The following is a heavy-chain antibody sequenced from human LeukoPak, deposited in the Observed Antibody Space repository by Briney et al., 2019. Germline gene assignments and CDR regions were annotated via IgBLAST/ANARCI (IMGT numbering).Heavy chain of an antibody. J-gene: IGHJ5*01. CDR2: IYTSGTA. D-gene: IGHD3-10*01. CDR3: ARGYGSGSYST. CDR1: GGSIGSSY. Sequence: SETLSLTCSISGGSIGSSYFSWIRQPAGKGLDWIGRIYTSGTAIYNPSLASRVSMSIDTATNQFSLRVNSVTAADTAVYFCARGYGSGSYSTWGHGALVSVSS. V-gene: IGHV4-4*07.